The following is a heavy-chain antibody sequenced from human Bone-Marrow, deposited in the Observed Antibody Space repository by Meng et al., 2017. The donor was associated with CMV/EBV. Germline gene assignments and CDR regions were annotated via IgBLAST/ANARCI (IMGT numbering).Heavy chain of an antibody. V-gene: IGHV3-23*01. J-gene: IGHJ4*02. D-gene: IGHD6-13*01. CDR3: AKDSGYSSSWYSGGVDY. CDR1: GFTFSSYA. Sequence: GGSLRLSCAASGFTFSSYAMSWVRQAPGKGLEWVSAISGSGGSTYYADSVKGRFTISRGNSKNTLYLQMNSLRAEDTAVYYCAKDSGYSSSWYSGGVDYWGQGTLVTASS. CDR2: ISGSGGST.